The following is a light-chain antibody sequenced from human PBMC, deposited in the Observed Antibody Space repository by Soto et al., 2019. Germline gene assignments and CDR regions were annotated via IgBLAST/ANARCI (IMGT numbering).Light chain of an antibody. CDR2: GTS. Sequence: VVLTHSPGTLSLSPGERAALSCRASQSVSSTYLAWYQQKPGQAPRLLIHGTSNRATGIPDRFSGSGSGTDFTLTFSRLEPEDFAVYYCEYCGSSITFGGGTKVDIK. CDR3: EYCGSSIT. CDR1: QSVSSTY. V-gene: IGKV3-20*01. J-gene: IGKJ4*01.